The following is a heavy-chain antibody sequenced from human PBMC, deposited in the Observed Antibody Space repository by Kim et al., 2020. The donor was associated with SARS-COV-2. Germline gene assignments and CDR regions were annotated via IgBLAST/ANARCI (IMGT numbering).Heavy chain of an antibody. CDR2: IYPGDSDT. Sequence: GESLKISCKGSGYSFTSYWIGWVRQMPGKGLEWMGIIYPGDSDTRYSPSFQGQVTISADKSISTAYLQWSSLKASDTAMYYCARNRYSSSWPEVKGKNWFDPWGQGTLVTVSS. CDR3: ARNRYSSSWPEVKGKNWFDP. V-gene: IGHV5-51*01. CDR1: GYSFTSYW. D-gene: IGHD6-13*01. J-gene: IGHJ5*02.